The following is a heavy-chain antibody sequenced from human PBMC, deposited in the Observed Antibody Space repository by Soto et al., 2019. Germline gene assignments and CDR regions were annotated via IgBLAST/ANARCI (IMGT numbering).Heavy chain of an antibody. CDR3: ARAVAVAADFDY. D-gene: IGHD6-19*01. CDR2: INAGNGNT. J-gene: IGHJ4*02. CDR1: GYTFTGYA. V-gene: IGHV1-3*05. Sequence: QVQLVQSGAAEKKPGASVKVSCKASGYTFTGYAMHWVRQAPGQRLEWMGWINAGNGNTKYAQKFQGRVTITRDTSASKADMELSSLRSEDTAVYYCARAVAVAADFDYWGQGTLVTVSS.